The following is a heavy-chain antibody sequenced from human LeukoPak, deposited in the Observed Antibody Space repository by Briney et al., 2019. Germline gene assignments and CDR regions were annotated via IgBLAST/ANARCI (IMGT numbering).Heavy chain of an antibody. Sequence: GGSLRLSCAASGYTFSSYAMHWVRQAPGKGLEWVAVISYDGSNKYYADSVKGRFTISRDNSKNTLYLQMNSLRAEDTAVYYCARELAATWGQRFDYWGQGTLVTVSS. D-gene: IGHD1-26*01. CDR3: ARELAATWGQRFDY. V-gene: IGHV3-30*04. J-gene: IGHJ4*02. CDR2: ISYDGSNK. CDR1: GYTFSSYA.